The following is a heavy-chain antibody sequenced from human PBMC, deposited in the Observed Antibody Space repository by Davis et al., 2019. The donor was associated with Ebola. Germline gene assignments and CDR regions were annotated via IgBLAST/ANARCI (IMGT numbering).Heavy chain of an antibody. CDR2: IYHSGST. J-gene: IGHJ4*02. V-gene: IGHV4-59*12. D-gene: IGHD4-17*01. Sequence: PSETLSLTCTVSGGSISSYYWSWIRQPPGKGLEWIGYIYHSGSTYYNPSLKSRVTISVDRSKNQFSLKLSSVTAADTAVYYCARGGNDYGVHFDYWGQGTLVTVSS. CDR1: GGSISSYY. CDR3: ARGGNDYGVHFDY.